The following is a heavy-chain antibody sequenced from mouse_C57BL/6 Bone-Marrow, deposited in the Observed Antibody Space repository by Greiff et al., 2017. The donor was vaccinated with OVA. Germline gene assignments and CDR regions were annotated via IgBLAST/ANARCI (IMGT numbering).Heavy chain of an antibody. Sequence: EVKVEESGGGLVQPGGSLKLSCAASGFDFSRYWMGWVRRAPGKGLEWIGEINPDSSTINYAPSLKDKFIISRDNAKNTLYLQMSKVRSEDTALYDCARPGGSSYLYYAMDYWGQGTSVTVSS. CDR1: GFDFSRYW. CDR2: INPDSSTI. J-gene: IGHJ4*01. D-gene: IGHD1-1*01. CDR3: ARPGGSSYLYYAMDY. V-gene: IGHV4-1*01.